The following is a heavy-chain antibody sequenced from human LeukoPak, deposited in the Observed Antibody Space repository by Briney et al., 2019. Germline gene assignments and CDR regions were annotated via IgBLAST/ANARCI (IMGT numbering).Heavy chain of an antibody. D-gene: IGHD6-13*01. V-gene: IGHV3-21*01. CDR2: ISSSSSYI. J-gene: IGHJ4*02. CDR1: GFTFGSYS. Sequence: GGSLRLSCAASGFTFGSYSMNWVRQAPGKGLEWVSSISSSSSYIYYADSVKGRFTISRDNAKNSLYLQMNSLRAEDTAVYYCARDGAAAGYYFDYWGQGTLATVSS. CDR3: ARDGAAAGYYFDY.